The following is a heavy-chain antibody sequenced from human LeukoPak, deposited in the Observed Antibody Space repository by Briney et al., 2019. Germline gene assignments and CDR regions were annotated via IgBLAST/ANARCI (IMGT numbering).Heavy chain of an antibody. J-gene: IGHJ4*02. CDR1: GFTFSSYG. Sequence: GRSLRLSCAASGFTFSSYGMHWVRQAPGKGLEWVAVISYDGSNKYYADSVKGRFTISRDNSKNTLYLQMNSLRAEDTAVYYCAILQMTTVTSCDYWGQGTLVTVSS. D-gene: IGHD4-17*01. V-gene: IGHV3-30*03. CDR3: AILQMTTVTSCDY. CDR2: ISYDGSNK.